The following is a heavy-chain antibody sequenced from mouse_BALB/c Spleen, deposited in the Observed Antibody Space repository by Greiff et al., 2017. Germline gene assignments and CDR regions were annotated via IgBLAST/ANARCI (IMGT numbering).Heavy chain of an antibody. CDR3: VRHGRYYGPPY. CDR2: IRSKSNNYAT. V-gene: IGHV10-1*02. D-gene: IGHD1-1*01. CDR1: GFTFNTYA. J-gene: IGHJ3*01. Sequence: EVKLMESGGGLVQPKGSLKLSCAASGFTFNTYAMNWVRQAPGKGLEWVARIRSKSNNYATYYADSVKDRFTISRDDSQSMLYLQMNNLKTEDTAMYYCVRHGRYYGPPYWGQGTLVTVSA.